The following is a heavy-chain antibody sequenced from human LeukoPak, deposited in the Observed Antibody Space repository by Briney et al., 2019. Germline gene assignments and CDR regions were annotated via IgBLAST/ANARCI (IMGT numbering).Heavy chain of an antibody. CDR3: ARESAALLDY. Sequence: GGSLRLSCAASGFTFSDYSMNWVRQAPGKGLEWVSSISSSSSYIYYADSVKGRFTISRDNAKNSLYLQMNSPRAEDTAVYYCARESAALLDYWGQGTLVTVSS. V-gene: IGHV3-21*01. CDR2: ISSSSSYI. CDR1: GFTFSDYS. J-gene: IGHJ4*02. D-gene: IGHD6-6*01.